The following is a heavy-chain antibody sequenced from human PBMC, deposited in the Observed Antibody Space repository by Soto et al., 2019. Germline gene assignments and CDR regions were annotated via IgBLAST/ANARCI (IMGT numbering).Heavy chain of an antibody. Sequence: SETLSLTCAVNGGSFTGYYGAWIRQSPEKGLEWIGEISHSGTTKYNPSLKSRVTISVDTSKNQFSLNLSFVTAADTAVYYCATMGTPATGLYYFDYWGQGTLVTVSS. J-gene: IGHJ4*02. CDR3: ATMGTPATGLYYFDY. CDR2: ISHSGTT. V-gene: IGHV4-34*01. D-gene: IGHD5-18*01. CDR1: GGSFTGYY.